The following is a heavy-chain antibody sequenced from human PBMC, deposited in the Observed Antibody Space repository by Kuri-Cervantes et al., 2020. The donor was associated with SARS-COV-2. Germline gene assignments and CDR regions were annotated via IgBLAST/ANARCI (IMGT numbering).Heavy chain of an antibody. Sequence: GESLKISCAASGFTFSSYAMSWVRQAPGKGLEWVSVTYSGGSSTYYADSVKGRFTISRDNSKNTLYLQMNSLRAEDTAVYYCAKVAKYYDFWSGPSAAYYFDYWGQGTLVTVSS. CDR2: TYSGGSST. D-gene: IGHD3-3*01. V-gene: IGHV3-23*03. CDR1: GFTFSSYA. CDR3: AKVAKYYDFWSGPSAAYYFDY. J-gene: IGHJ4*02.